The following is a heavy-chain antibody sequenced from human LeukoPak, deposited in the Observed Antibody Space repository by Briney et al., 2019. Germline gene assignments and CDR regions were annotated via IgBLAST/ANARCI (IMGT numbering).Heavy chain of an antibody. D-gene: IGHD2-15*01. CDR2: IIPILGTA. J-gene: IGHJ3*02. Sequence: SVKVSCKAAGVTFSSYAISWVRQAPGQGPEWMGGIIPILGTANYAQKFQGRVTISTDESTSTAYMELSSLRSEDTAVYYCGVGGSNFFDYASDIWGQGTMVTVSS. CDR1: GVTFSSYA. CDR3: GVGGSNFFDYASDI. V-gene: IGHV1-69*05.